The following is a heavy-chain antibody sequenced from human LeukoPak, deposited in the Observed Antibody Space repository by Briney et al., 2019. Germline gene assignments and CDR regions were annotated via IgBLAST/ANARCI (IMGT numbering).Heavy chain of an antibody. D-gene: IGHD1-26*01. J-gene: IGHJ4*02. CDR3: ARSHQRVGIEDY. CDR2: ISSSSSTI. CDR1: GFTFSSYW. V-gene: IGHV3-48*04. Sequence: GGSPRLSCAASGFTFSSYWMSWVRQAPGKGLEWLSYISSSSSTIYYADSVRGRFTISRDNAKNSLYLQINSLRADDTAVYYCARSHQRVGIEDYWGQGTLVTVSS.